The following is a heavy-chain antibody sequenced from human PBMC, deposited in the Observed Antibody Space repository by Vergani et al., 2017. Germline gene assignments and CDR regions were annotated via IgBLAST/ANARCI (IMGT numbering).Heavy chain of an antibody. Sequence: QVQLVQSGAEVKKPGSSVKVSCKASGGTFSSYTISWVRQAPGQGLEWMGRIIPILGIANYAQKFQGRVTITADKSTSTAYMELSSLRSEDTAVYYCARGGDGYNQYYYYGMDVWGQGP. D-gene: IGHD5-24*01. J-gene: IGHJ6*02. V-gene: IGHV1-69*02. CDR1: GGTFSSYT. CDR3: ARGGDGYNQYYYYGMDV. CDR2: IIPILGIA.